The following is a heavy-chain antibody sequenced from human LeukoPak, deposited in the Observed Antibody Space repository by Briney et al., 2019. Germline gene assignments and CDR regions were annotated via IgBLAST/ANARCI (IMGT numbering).Heavy chain of an antibody. V-gene: IGHV1-2*02. CDR3: ARAAGKIVVVGAAASEAGIY. CDR1: RCTVTGYY. CDR2: INANSGST. Sequence: AGVQVSCLACRCTVTGYYLHWVGQAPAQGREGMGWINANSGSTNDAQKFQGSVTMARDTSSSTAYKELSRLRSDGMAVYYWARAAGKIVVVGAAASEAGIYWGQGTLVTVSS. D-gene: IGHD2-15*01. J-gene: IGHJ4*02.